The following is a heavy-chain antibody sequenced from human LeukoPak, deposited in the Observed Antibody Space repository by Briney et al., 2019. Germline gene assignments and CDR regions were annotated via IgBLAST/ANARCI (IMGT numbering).Heavy chain of an antibody. CDR1: GYTFTSYG. J-gene: IGHJ4*02. Sequence: APVKVSCKASGYTFTSYGISWVRQAPGQGLGWMGWISAYNGNTNYAQKLQGRVTMTTDTSTSTAYMELRSLRSDDTAVYYCAGSRDGYNLPFDYWGQGTLVTVSS. D-gene: IGHD5-24*01. CDR2: ISAYNGNT. CDR3: AGSRDGYNLPFDY. V-gene: IGHV1-18*01.